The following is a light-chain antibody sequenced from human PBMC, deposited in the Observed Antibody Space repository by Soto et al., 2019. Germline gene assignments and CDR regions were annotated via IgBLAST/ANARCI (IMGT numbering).Light chain of an antibody. CDR3: QQYSSPPRT. CDR2: GAS. V-gene: IGKV3-20*01. J-gene: IGKJ1*01. CDR1: QTVSRNY. Sequence: EIVLTQSPGTLSLSPGERATLSCRASQTVSRNYLAWYQQRPGQAPRLLIHGASSRATGIPDRFSGSGSGTDFTLTISRLEPEDFAVYYCQQYSSPPRTFGQGTKVEPK.